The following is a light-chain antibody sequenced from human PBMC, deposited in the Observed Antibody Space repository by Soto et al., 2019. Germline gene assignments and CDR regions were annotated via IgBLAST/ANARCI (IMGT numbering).Light chain of an antibody. CDR1: QSFDAIY. CDR3: QQLGISQWT. V-gene: IGKV3-20*01. J-gene: IGKJ1*01. CDR2: GAS. Sequence: DIVLTQSPGTLSLSPGERATLSCRASQSFDAIYLAWYQQKPGQPPRLLIYGASRRATGIPDRFSGSGSGTEFTLTISRLEPEDFAVYYCQQLGISQWTFGQGTKVESK.